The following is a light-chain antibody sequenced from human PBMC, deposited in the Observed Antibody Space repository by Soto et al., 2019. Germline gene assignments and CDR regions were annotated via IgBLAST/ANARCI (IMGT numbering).Light chain of an antibody. CDR1: QSVLYSSNNKNY. Sequence: DIVMTQSPDSLAVSLGERATINCKSSQSVLYSSNNKNYLAWYQQKPGQPPKLLIYWASTRESGVPDRFSGSGSGTDFTLTISSLQAEDVAFYYCQQYYSTPPTFGPWTKVEIK. J-gene: IGKJ1*01. CDR3: QQYYSTPPT. V-gene: IGKV4-1*01. CDR2: WAS.